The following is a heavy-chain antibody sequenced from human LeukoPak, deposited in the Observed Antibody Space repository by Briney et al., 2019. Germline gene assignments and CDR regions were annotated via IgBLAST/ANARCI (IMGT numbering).Heavy chain of an antibody. Sequence: HPGGSLRLSCAASGFTFSSYWMSWVRQAPGKGLEWVANIKQDGSEKYYVDSVKGRFTISRDNAKNSLYLQMNSLRAEDTAVYYCARDWRDSSGKFPNDAFDIWGQGAMVTVSS. D-gene: IGHD3-22*01. CDR2: IKQDGSEK. J-gene: IGHJ3*02. CDR3: ARDWRDSSGKFPNDAFDI. V-gene: IGHV3-7*01. CDR1: GFTFSSYW.